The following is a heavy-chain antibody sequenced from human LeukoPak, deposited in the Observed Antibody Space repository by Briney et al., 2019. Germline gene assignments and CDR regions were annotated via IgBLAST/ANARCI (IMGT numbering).Heavy chain of an antibody. Sequence: PSQTLSLTCTVSGGSISSGSYYWSWLRQPDGKGLEWIGRIYTSGSTNYNPSLKSRVTISVDTSKNQFSLKLSSVTAADTAVYYCARGPGVFDYWGQGTLVTVSS. CDR3: ARGPGVFDY. CDR1: GGSISSGSYY. V-gene: IGHV4-61*02. D-gene: IGHD3-10*01. CDR2: IYTSGST. J-gene: IGHJ4*02.